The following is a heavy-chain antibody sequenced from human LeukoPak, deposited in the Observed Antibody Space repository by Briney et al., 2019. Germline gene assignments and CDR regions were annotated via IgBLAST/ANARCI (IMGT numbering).Heavy chain of an antibody. Sequence: ASVKVSCKASGYTFTGYYMHWVRPAPGQGLEWMGWINPNSGGTNYAQKFQGRVTMTRDTSISTAHMELSRLRSDDTAVYYCARDQRITGTDSDYWGQGTLVTVSS. V-gene: IGHV1-2*02. CDR3: ARDQRITGTDSDY. CDR2: INPNSGGT. D-gene: IGHD1-7*01. J-gene: IGHJ4*02. CDR1: GYTFTGYY.